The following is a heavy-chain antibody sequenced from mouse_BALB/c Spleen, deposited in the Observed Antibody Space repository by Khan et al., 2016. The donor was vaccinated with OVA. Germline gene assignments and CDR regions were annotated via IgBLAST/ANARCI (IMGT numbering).Heavy chain of an antibody. CDR2: ISFLAYTI. V-gene: IGHV5-15*02. J-gene: IGHJ3*01. CDR1: GFTFIDYG. CDR3: ARGGFAY. Sequence: EVELVESGGGLVQPGGSRKLSCAASGFTFIDYGMAWVRQTPGKGPEWIAFISFLAYTIYYADTVTGRFNISRENAQNTLYLEMRSLKSDDTAMYYCARGGFAYWGQGTLVTVSA.